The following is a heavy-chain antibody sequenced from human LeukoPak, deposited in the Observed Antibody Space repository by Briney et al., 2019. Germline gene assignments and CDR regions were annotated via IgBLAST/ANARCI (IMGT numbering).Heavy chain of an antibody. CDR3: ASFPVYSSPYYFDY. J-gene: IGHJ4*02. D-gene: IGHD6-13*01. CDR1: GGSISSSSYY. CDR2: IYYSGST. Sequence: SETLSLTCTVSGGSISSSSYYWGWIRQPPGKGLEWIGSIYYSGSTYYNPSLKSRVTISVDTTKNQFSLKLSSVTAAATAVYYCASFPVYSSPYYFDYWGQGTLVTVSS. V-gene: IGHV4-39*01.